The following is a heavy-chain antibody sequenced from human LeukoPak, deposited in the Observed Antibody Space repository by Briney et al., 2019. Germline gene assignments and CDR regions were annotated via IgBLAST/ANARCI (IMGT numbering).Heavy chain of an antibody. CDR2: ISYDGSNK. CDR3: AHLGYDILTGYYN. D-gene: IGHD3-9*01. CDR1: GFTFSSYG. Sequence: QAGGSLRLSCAASGFTFSSYGMHWVRQAPGKGLEWVAVISYDGSNKYYADSVKGRFTISRDNSKNTLYLQMNSLGAEDTAVYYCAHLGYDILTGYYNWGQGTLVFVSS. V-gene: IGHV3-30*03. J-gene: IGHJ4*02.